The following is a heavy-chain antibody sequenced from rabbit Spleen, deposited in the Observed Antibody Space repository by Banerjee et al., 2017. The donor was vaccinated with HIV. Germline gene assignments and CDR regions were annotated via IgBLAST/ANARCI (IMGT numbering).Heavy chain of an antibody. CDR1: RFSFSSRYD. D-gene: IGHD1-1*01. Sequence: QQLEESGGDLVKPGASLTLTCTASRFSFSSRYDLCWVRQAPGKGLEWIACIYAGSRDSAKSATWAKFRFSISKPSSTTVTLQMTSLTAAYTATYFYARDLTGVIGWNFNLWGQGPLVPVS. J-gene: IGHJ4*01. CDR3: ARDLTGVIGWNFNL. CDR2: IYAGSRDSA. V-gene: IGHV1S40*01.